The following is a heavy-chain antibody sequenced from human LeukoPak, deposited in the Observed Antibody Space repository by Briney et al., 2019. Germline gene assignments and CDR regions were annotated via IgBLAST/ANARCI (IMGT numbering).Heavy chain of an antibody. CDR1: GFTFSSYA. CDR2: ISSNGGST. CDR3: AGDPDYGDNEDY. Sequence: PGGSLRLSCSASGFTFSSYAMHWVRQAPGKGLEYVSAISSNGGSTYYADSVKGRFTISRDNAKNTLYLQMNSLRAEDTAVYYCAGDPDYGDNEDYWGQGTLVTVS. V-gene: IGHV3-64*04. J-gene: IGHJ4*02. D-gene: IGHD4-17*01.